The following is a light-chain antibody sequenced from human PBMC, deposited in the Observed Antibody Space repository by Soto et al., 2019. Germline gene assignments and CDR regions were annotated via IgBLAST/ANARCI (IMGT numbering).Light chain of an antibody. J-gene: IGLJ2*01. CDR3: CSYAASSTVV. CDR2: DVS. V-gene: IGLV2-23*02. Sequence: QSALTQAASVSGSPGQSITISCTGTSSDVGGQNAVSWYQQHPGKAPKFMIYDVSKRPSGVSSRFSGSKSGNTASLTISGLQAEDEADYYCCSYAASSTVVFGGGTKLTVL. CDR1: SSDVGGQNA.